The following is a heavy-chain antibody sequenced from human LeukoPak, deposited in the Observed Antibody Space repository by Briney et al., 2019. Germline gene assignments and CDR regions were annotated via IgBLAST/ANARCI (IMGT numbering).Heavy chain of an antibody. CDR3: ARIRDSSGYYLGAFDI. CDR1: NGSISSHY. D-gene: IGHD3-22*01. Sequence: PSETLSLTCTVSNGSISSHYWSWIRRPAGKGLEWIGRIYTSGSTNYNPSLKSRLTISLDTSKSQFSLRLTSVTAADTAVYYCARIRDSSGYYLGAFDIWGQGTTVTVSS. V-gene: IGHV4-4*07. J-gene: IGHJ3*02. CDR2: IYTSGST.